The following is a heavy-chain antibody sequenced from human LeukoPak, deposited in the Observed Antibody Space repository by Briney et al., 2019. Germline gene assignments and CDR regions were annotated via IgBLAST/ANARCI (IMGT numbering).Heavy chain of an antibody. J-gene: IGHJ6*04. CDR1: GGSFSGYY. V-gene: IGHV4-34*01. CDR2: INHSGST. CDR3: ARYCSGGSCYSGYGMDV. Sequence: SETLSLTCAVYGGSFSGYYWSWIRQPPGKGLEWIGEINHSGSTNYNPSLKSRVTISVDTSKNQFSLKLSSVTAADTAVYYSARYCSGGSCYSGYGMDVWGKGTTVTVSS. D-gene: IGHD2-15*01.